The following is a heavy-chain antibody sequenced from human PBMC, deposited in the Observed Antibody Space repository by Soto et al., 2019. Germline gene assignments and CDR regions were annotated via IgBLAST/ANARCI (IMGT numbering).Heavy chain of an antibody. D-gene: IGHD6-25*01. CDR1: GGSISSYY. V-gene: IGHV4-59*01. CDR3: ARDPRGYFDP. J-gene: IGHJ5*02. CDR2: IYYSGST. Sequence: WETLSLTCTVSGGSISSYYWSWIRQPPGKGLEWIGYIYYSGSTNYNPSLKSRVTISVDTSKNQFSLKLSSVTAADTAVYYCARDPRGYFDPWGQGTLVTVSS.